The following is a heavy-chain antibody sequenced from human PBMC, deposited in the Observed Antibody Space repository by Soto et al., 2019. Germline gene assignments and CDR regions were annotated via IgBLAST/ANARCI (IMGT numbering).Heavy chain of an antibody. J-gene: IGHJ4*02. CDR2: IFPYTGDT. V-gene: IGHV1-18*04. CDR3: ARGGFSSRCRHDY. CDR1: AYAFNTYS. Sequence: ASVKVSCKSSAYAFNTYSINWVRQAPGQGLEWMGSIFPYTGDTHYAQNLQGRFTMTRDTSTNTAYMELASLQFDDTAVYYCARGGFSSRCRHDYWGQGTLVTVSS. D-gene: IGHD6-19*01.